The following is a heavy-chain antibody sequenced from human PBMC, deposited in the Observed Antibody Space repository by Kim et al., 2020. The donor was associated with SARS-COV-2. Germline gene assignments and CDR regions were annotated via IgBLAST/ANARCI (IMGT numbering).Heavy chain of an antibody. V-gene: IGHV3-7*01. CDR3: ARGFDAKSGLDV. Sequence: YYVDHVKGRFTNSRDSARNSLYLQMNSLGVDDTAVYYCARGFDAKSGLDVWGQGTTVTVSS. J-gene: IGHJ6*02.